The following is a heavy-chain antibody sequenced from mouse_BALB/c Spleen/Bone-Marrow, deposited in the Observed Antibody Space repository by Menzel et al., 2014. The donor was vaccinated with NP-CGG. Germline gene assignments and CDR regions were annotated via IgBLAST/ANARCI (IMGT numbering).Heavy chain of an antibody. V-gene: IGHV7-3*02. Sequence: EVMLVESGGGLVQPGGSLRLSCATSGFTFTDYYMNWVRQPPGKALEWLGFIRNKANGYTTEYGASVKGRFTVSRDNSQNILYLQRNTLRAEDSATYYCARDQGRVLFYYWGQGTTLTVSS. CDR2: IRNKANGYTT. J-gene: IGHJ2*01. CDR3: ARDQGRVLFYY. CDR1: GFTFTDYY.